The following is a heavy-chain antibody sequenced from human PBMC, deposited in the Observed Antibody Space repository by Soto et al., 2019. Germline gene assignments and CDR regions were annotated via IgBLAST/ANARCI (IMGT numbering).Heavy chain of an antibody. CDR3: ASHLYYDILTGYYQGAYYFDY. Sequence: SVKVSCKASGGTFSSYTISWVRQAPGQGLEWMGRIIPILGIANYAQKFQGRVTITADKSTSTAYMELSSLRSEDTAVYYCASHLYYDILTGYYQGAYYFDYWGQGTLVTVSS. V-gene: IGHV1-69*02. CDR1: GGTFSSYT. CDR2: IIPILGIA. D-gene: IGHD3-9*01. J-gene: IGHJ4*02.